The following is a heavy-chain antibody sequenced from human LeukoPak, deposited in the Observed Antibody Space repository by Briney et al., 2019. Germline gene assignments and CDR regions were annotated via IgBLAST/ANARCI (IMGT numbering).Heavy chain of an antibody. CDR3: VVTEGYYDSSGYYHDPFDY. D-gene: IGHD3-22*01. CDR1: GYTFTSYY. V-gene: IGHV1-46*01. CDR2: INPSGGST. J-gene: IGHJ4*02. Sequence: ASVKVSCKASGYTFTSYYMHWVRQAPGQGLEWKGIINPSGGSTSYAQKFQGRVTMTRDMSTSTVYMELSSLRSEDTAVYYCVVTEGYYDSSGYYHDPFDYWGQGTLVTVSS.